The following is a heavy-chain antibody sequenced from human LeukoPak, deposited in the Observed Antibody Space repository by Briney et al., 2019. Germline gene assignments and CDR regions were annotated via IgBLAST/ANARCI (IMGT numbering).Heavy chain of an antibody. D-gene: IGHD3-3*01. CDR1: GGSISSYY. CDR2: IYYSGST. CDR3: ARDYRDDFWSGAPYYYMDV. J-gene: IGHJ6*03. Sequence: SETLSLTCTVSGGSISSYYWSWIRQPPGKGLEWIGYIYYSGSTNYNPSLKSRVTISVDTSKNQFSLKLSSVTAADTAVYYCARDYRDDFWSGAPYYYMDVWGKGTTVTVSS. V-gene: IGHV4-59*12.